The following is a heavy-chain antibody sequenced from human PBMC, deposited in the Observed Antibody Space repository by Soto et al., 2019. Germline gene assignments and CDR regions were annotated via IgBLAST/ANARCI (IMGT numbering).Heavy chain of an antibody. CDR2: INHSGNT. D-gene: IGHD2-15*01. CDR3: ARGRYCSGGSCYRGLDWFDP. Sequence: LGAPSPTALSLGGSLGGSTWAGFPHPPGRGGKWIGEINHSGNTNYNPSLKSRVTISVDTSKNQFSLKLSSVTAADTAVYYCARGRYCSGGSCYRGLDWFDPWGRGTRVTVSS. V-gene: IGHV4-34*01. J-gene: IGHJ5*02. CDR1: GGSLGGST.